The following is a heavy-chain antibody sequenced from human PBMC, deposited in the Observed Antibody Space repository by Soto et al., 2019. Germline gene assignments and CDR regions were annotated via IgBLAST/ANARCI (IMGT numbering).Heavy chain of an antibody. CDR2: IYFTGST. D-gene: IGHD6-19*01. CDR1: GHSLSSGGYY. V-gene: IGHV4-31*03. Sequence: PSETLSLTCTVSGHSLSSGGYYWSWIRQHPGKGLEWVGYIYFTGSTLYNPSLKSRLAMSLDTSKNQFSLKLGSVTAADTAIYYCARDWGSSAWPNWGPGTLVTVSS. J-gene: IGHJ4*02. CDR3: ARDWGSSAWPN.